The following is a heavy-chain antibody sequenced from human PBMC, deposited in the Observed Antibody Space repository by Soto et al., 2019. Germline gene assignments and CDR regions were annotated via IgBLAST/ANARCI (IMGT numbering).Heavy chain of an antibody. CDR3: ARVLTGSYNWFYP. Sequence: EVQLVESGGGLVQPGGSLRLSCAASGFSFSSYWMHWVRHVPGKGLVWVSRINSDGSTTTYADSVKGRFTISRDNAKNTLYLQMNSLRVEATAVYYCARVLTGSYNWFYPWGQRTLVTVSS. V-gene: IGHV3-74*03. CDR2: INSDGSTT. D-gene: IGHD1-26*01. CDR1: GFSFSSYW. J-gene: IGHJ5*02.